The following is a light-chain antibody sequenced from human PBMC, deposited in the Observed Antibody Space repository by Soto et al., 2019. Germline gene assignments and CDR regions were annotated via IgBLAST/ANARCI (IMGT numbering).Light chain of an antibody. CDR1: KSVNSN. Sequence: EIVLTQSPDILSLSPGERATLSCRASKSVNSNYLAWFQQHPGQPPRLLIFGASSRAIGVPARFSGGGSGTEFTLTITSLQSEDFAVYWCQQYNNWPLTFGPGTRLEIK. CDR3: QQYNNWPLT. V-gene: IGKV3D-15*01. J-gene: IGKJ5*01. CDR2: GAS.